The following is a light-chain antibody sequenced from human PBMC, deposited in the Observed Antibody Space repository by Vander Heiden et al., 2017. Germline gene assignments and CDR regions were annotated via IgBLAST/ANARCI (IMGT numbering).Light chain of an antibody. Sequence: SSDRTQPPSVPVSPGQTAKITCTGDVLARQNPSWYQQTTGHAPLLLIYSDTKRPSGIPERFSGSISGTIVTLTISDVQAEDEADYYCQSADSSGTYSVVFGGGTQLTVL. J-gene: IGLJ2*01. CDR1: VLARQN. CDR2: SDT. V-gene: IGLV3-25*03. CDR3: QSADSSGTYSVV.